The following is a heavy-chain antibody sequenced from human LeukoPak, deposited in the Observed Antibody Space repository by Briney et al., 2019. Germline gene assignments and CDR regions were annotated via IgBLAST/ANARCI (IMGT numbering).Heavy chain of an antibody. CDR1: GFTFSSYD. D-gene: IGHD6-19*01. CDR2: IGTSGNT. J-gene: IGHJ4*02. Sequence: TGGSLRLSRAASGFTFSSYDMHWVRQATGKGLEWVSAIGTSGNTYYPGSVKGRFTISRENAKNSLYLQMNSLRAGDTAVYYCVREARGPGWYYLDYWGQGTLVTVSS. V-gene: IGHV3-13*04. CDR3: VREARGPGWYYLDY.